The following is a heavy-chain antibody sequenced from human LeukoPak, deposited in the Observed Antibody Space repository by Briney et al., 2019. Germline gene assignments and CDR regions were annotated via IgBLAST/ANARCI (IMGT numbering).Heavy chain of an antibody. CDR1: GFTFNSYA. CDR3: AKVLTGSQDY. D-gene: IGHD7-27*01. Sequence: GGSLRLPCEASGFTFNSYAMSWVRQAPGKGLEWVSTIGGGGENTYYADSVKGRFTISRDNSKNTLYLQMNSLRAGDTAVYFCAKVLTGSQDYWGQGTLVTVSS. J-gene: IGHJ4*02. V-gene: IGHV3-23*01. CDR2: IGGGGENT.